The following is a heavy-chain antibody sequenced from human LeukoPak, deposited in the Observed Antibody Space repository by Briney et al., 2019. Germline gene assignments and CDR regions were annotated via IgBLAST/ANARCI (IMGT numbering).Heavy chain of an antibody. CDR2: IYPGGTT. D-gene: IGHD1-26*01. Sequence: PSETLSLTCTVSGGSITTYYWSWIRQSPGKGLEWIGYIYPGGTTSYNPSLTSRVTISLDRSRSQFPLKLSSVTAADTAVYYCARQVGSSRID. CDR1: GGSITTYY. CDR3: ARQVGSSRID. V-gene: IGHV4-59*08. J-gene: IGHJ4*01.